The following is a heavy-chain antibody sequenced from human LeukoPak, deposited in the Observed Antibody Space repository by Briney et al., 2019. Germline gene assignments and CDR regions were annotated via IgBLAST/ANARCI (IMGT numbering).Heavy chain of an antibody. CDR1: GFTFSSYS. J-gene: IGHJ5*02. Sequence: PGGSLRLSCAASGFTFSSYSMNWVRQAPGKGLEWVSSISSSSSYIYYADSVKGRFTISRDNAKNSLYLQMNSLRAEDTAVYYCARESRYGWYLFAFDNWFDPWGQGTLVTVSS. V-gene: IGHV3-21*04. CDR3: ARESRYGWYLFAFDNWFDP. CDR2: ISSSSSYI. D-gene: IGHD6-19*01.